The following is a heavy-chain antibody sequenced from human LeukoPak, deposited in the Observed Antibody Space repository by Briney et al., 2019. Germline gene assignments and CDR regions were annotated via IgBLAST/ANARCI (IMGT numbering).Heavy chain of an antibody. V-gene: IGHV3-30-3*01. CDR3: ARDSRSYYYDSSGYYYLGTFDY. Sequence: PGGSLRLSCAASGFTFSSYAMHWVRQAPGKGLEWVAVISYDGSNKYYADSVKGRFTISRDNSKNTLYLQMNSLRAEDTAVYYCARDSRSYYYDSSGYYYLGTFDYWGQGTLVTVSS. CDR2: ISYDGSNK. J-gene: IGHJ4*02. CDR1: GFTFSSYA. D-gene: IGHD3-22*01.